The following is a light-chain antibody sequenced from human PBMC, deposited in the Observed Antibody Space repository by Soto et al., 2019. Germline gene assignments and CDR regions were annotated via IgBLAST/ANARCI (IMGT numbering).Light chain of an antibody. CDR3: QRYNTAPQT. CDR2: AAS. Sequence: DIPMTQSPSSLSASVGDRVTITCRASQGIIDYLAWYQHKPGKAPNLLIYAASTLHSGVPSRFSGSGSGTDFTLTISNLQPEDVGTYYCQRYNTAPQTFGPGTKVEI. V-gene: IGKV1-27*01. J-gene: IGKJ1*01. CDR1: QGIIDY.